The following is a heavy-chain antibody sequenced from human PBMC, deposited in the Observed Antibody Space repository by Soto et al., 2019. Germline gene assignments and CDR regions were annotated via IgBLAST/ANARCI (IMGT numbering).Heavy chain of an antibody. V-gene: IGHV3-9*01. CDR3: AKDFTTMVRLCDY. CDR1: GFTFDDYA. J-gene: IGHJ4*02. D-gene: IGHD5-18*01. CDR2: ISWDSTSI. Sequence: PGGSLRLSCAASGFTFDDYAMHWVRQAPGKGPEWVSGISWDSTSIGYADNVKGRFTISRDNAKKSLYLQMNSLRAEDTAVYFCAKDFTTMVRLCDYWGQGT.